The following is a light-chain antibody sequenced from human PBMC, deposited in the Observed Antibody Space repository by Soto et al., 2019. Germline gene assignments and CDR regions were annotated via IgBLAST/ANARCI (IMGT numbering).Light chain of an antibody. CDR1: QSVRSN. J-gene: IGKJ1*01. V-gene: IGKV3-15*01. CDR3: QHYNNWPPWT. CDR2: GAS. Sequence: EIVMTQSPATLSVSPGERATLSCRASQSVRSNLAWYQQKPGQAPRLLIYGASTRATGIPARFSGSGSGTEFTLTISSLQSEDFAVYSCQHYNNWPPWTFGPGTKVEIK.